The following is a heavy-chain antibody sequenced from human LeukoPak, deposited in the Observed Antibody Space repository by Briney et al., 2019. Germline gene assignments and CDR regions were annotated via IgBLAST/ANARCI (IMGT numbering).Heavy chain of an antibody. D-gene: IGHD3-16*01. CDR1: GYTFTSYE. Sequence: GASVKVSCKASGYTFTSYEINWVRQATGQELEWMGWMNPNSGNTGYAQKFQGRVTITRNTSISTAYMELSSLRSEDTAVYYCARWSTFGGAAADYWGQGTLVTVSS. CDR3: ARWSTFGGAAADY. J-gene: IGHJ4*02. V-gene: IGHV1-8*03. CDR2: MNPNSGNT.